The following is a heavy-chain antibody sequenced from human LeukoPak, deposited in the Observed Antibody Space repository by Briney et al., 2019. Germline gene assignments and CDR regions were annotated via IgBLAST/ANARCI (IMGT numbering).Heavy chain of an antibody. Sequence: GGSLRLSCAASGFTFRIYGMNWVRQAPGKGLEWVSSISDTSDISYADSVKGRFTVSRDNAKNSAFLQMNSLRLEDTAVYYCARDRGARGRGLAWGQGTLVSVSS. V-gene: IGHV3-21*06. CDR3: ARDRGARGRGLA. D-gene: IGHD3-10*01. J-gene: IGHJ4*02. CDR2: ISDTSDI. CDR1: GFTFRIYG.